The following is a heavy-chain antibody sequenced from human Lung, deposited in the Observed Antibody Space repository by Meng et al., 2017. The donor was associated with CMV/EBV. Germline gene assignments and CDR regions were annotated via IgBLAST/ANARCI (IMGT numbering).Heavy chain of an antibody. CDR2: IYHSGRT. Sequence: RVQQSGSGLWKPSAHQSLPGAFSGRSISISTCVIWVRQPLGKALEWIGEIYHSGRTNYNPSLRGRVTISLDKSKNQFSLTLRSVTAADTAVYYCARDPYATGWAGWGQGTLVTVSS. V-gene: IGHV4-4*02. J-gene: IGHJ4*02. CDR1: GRSISISTC. D-gene: IGHD6-19*01. CDR3: ARDPYATGWAG.